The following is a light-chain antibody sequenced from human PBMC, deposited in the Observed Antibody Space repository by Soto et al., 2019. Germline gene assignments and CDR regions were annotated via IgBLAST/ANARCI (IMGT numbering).Light chain of an antibody. CDR2: DAS. CDR3: QQRSNWPPIT. CDR1: QSVSSY. Sequence: IVLTQSPATLSLSPGERATLSCRASQSVSSYLAWYQQKPGQAPRLLIYDASNRATGIAARFSGSGFGTDFTLTISSLEPEDFAIYYCQQRSNWPPITFGQGTRLEIK. V-gene: IGKV3-11*01. J-gene: IGKJ5*01.